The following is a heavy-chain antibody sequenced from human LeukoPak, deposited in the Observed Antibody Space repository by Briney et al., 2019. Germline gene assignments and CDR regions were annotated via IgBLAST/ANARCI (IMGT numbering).Heavy chain of an antibody. Sequence: GGSLRLSCAASGFSFTRYAMSWVRQAPGRGLEWVSSISGSGSDTYYADSVRGRFTVSRDNSKNTLYLQMNSLRAEDRAVYYCAKGVNIAVAGTEWYFDLWGRGTLVTVSS. D-gene: IGHD6-19*01. CDR1: GFSFTRYA. J-gene: IGHJ2*01. CDR2: ISGSGSDT. V-gene: IGHV3-23*01. CDR3: AKGVNIAVAGTEWYFDL.